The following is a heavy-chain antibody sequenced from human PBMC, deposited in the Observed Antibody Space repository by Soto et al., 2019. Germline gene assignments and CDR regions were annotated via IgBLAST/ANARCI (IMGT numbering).Heavy chain of an antibody. J-gene: IGHJ4*02. CDR2: ISDDGSSK. CDR1: GFTFSNYG. D-gene: IGHD3-16*01. Sequence: GGSLRLSCAASGFTFSNYGIHWVRQAPGKGLEWVAIISDDGSSKYYADSVKGRFTISRDNSKNTVYLQMNSLRAEDTALYYCAKDSGGFRGSPAYWGQGTLVTAPQ. CDR3: AKDSGGFRGSPAY. V-gene: IGHV3-30*18.